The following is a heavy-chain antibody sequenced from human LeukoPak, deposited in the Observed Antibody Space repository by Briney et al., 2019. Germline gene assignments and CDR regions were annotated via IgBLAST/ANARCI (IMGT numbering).Heavy chain of an antibody. CDR1: GGSFSGYY. Sequence: PSETLSLTCAVYGGSFSGYYWSWIRQPPGKGLEWIGEINHSGSTNYNPSLKSRVTISVDTSKNQFSLKLSSVTAADTAVYYCAGYFGVVIPYYYYGMDVWGQGTTVTVSS. J-gene: IGHJ6*02. V-gene: IGHV4-34*01. CDR3: AGYFGVVIPYYYYGMDV. D-gene: IGHD3-3*01. CDR2: INHSGST.